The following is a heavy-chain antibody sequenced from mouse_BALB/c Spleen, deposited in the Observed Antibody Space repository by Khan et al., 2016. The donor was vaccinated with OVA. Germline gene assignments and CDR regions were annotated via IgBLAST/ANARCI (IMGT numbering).Heavy chain of an antibody. CDR2: ITYSGNT. D-gene: IGHD1-1*01. Sequence: EVELLESGPGLVKPSPSLSLSCTASGYSITSDYVRYWIRQLPGNKLEWMGFITYSGNTKYNPSFKSQSSITRDTSSNTSYLQLNSVTTEDTATYYCASVYGGDFGYWGQGTSLTVSS. J-gene: IGHJ2*02. CDR1: GYSITSDYV. CDR3: ASVYGGDFGY. V-gene: IGHV3-2*02.